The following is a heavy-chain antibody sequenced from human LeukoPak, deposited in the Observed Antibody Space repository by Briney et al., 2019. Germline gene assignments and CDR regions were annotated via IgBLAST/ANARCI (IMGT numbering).Heavy chain of an antibody. Sequence: SETLSLTCVVSGGSLSTHHWSWIRQSPGRGLEWIGYISDSGSTNYNPSLKSRVTISVDTSKNQFSLMLSSVTAADTAVYYCARVNNYDILSSFDYWGQGTLVTVSS. V-gene: IGHV4-59*11. CDR2: ISDSGST. CDR1: GGSLSTHH. CDR3: ARVNNYDILSSFDY. D-gene: IGHD3-9*01. J-gene: IGHJ4*02.